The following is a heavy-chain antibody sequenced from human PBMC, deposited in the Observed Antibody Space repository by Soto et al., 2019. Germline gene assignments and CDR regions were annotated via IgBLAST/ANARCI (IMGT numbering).Heavy chain of an antibody. D-gene: IGHD6-6*01. CDR3: ARSRPKQLAPDY. CDR2: IYYSGST. Sequence: KPSETLSLTCTVSGGSISSYYWSWIRQPPGKGLEWIGYIYYSGSTNYNPSLKSRVTISVDTSKNQFSLKLSSVTAADTAVYYCARSRPKQLAPDYWGQGTLVTVSS. CDR1: GGSISSYY. V-gene: IGHV4-59*01. J-gene: IGHJ4*02.